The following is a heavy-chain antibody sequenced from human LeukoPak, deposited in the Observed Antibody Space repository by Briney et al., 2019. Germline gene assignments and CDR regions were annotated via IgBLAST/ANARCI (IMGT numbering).Heavy chain of an antibody. CDR3: ARLVVVPDARLGWFWFDP. CDR2: IKQDGSEK. CDR1: GFTFSSYW. D-gene: IGHD2-2*01. Sequence: PGGSLRLSCAASGFTFSSYWMSWVRQAPGKGLEWVANIKQDGSEKYYVDSVKGRFTISRDNAKNSLYLQMNSLRAEDTAVYYCARLVVVPDARLGWFWFDPWGQGTLVTVSS. V-gene: IGHV3-7*01. J-gene: IGHJ5*02.